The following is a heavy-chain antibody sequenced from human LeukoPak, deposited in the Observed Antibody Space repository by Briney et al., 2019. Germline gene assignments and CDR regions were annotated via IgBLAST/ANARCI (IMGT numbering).Heavy chain of an antibody. Sequence: SETLSLTCTVSGGSISSGGYYWSWIRQHPGKGLEWIGYIYYSGSTYYNPSLKSRVTISVDTSKNQFSLKLSSVTAADTAVYYCAGVPYCSGGSCYWFDPWGQGTLVTVSS. CDR2: IYYSGST. CDR3: AGVPYCSGGSCYWFDP. J-gene: IGHJ5*02. CDR1: GGSISSGGYY. D-gene: IGHD2-15*01. V-gene: IGHV4-31*03.